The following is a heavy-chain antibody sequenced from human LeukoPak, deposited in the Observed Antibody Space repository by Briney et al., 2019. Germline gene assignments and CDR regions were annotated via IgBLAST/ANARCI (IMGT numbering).Heavy chain of an antibody. V-gene: IGHV3-23*01. Sequence: GGSLRLSCAAYGFTFSNYAMSWVRQAPGKGMEWVSAISGSGGSTYYADSVKGRFTISRDNSKNTLYLQMGSLRAEDMAVYYCARRGHCSSTTCYYYFDYWGQGTLVTVSS. CDR2: ISGSGGST. J-gene: IGHJ4*02. CDR1: GFTFSNYA. CDR3: ARRGHCSSTTCYYYFDY. D-gene: IGHD2-2*01.